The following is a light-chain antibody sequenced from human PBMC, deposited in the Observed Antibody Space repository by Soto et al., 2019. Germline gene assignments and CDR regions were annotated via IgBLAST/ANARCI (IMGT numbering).Light chain of an antibody. CDR3: QQYGSSPYT. Sequence: EIVLTQSPGTLSLSPGERATLSCRASQSVSSSYLAWYQQKPGQAPRLLIYGASSRATGIQDRFSGSEPGTDFNLTISRLEPEDLAVYYWQQYGSSPYTFGQGTKLEIK. CDR1: QSVSSSY. CDR2: GAS. V-gene: IGKV3-20*01. J-gene: IGKJ2*01.